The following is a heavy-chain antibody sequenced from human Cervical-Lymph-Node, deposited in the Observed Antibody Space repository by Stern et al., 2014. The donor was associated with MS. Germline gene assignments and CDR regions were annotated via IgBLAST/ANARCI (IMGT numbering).Heavy chain of an antibody. CDR1: GYSFNIYW. V-gene: IGHV5-51*01. CDR3: ARRGMDV. CDR2: IYPDDSDT. J-gene: IGHJ6*02. Sequence: VQLVQSGAEVKKPGESLTISCKGFGYSFNIYWIAWVRQRPGKSLEWMGIIYPDDSDTGYSPSFQGQVTFSVTKSISTAYLQWSSLKPSDTATYFCARRGMDVWGQGTSVTVSS.